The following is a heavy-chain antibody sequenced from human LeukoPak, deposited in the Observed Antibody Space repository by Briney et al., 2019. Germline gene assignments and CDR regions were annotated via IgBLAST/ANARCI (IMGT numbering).Heavy chain of an antibody. CDR3: ARDLDPMTGVSFDY. CDR2: INQDGSEK. D-gene: IGHD3-10*01. Sequence: PGGSLRLSCAASGFTFNRDWMNWVRQAPGKGLEWVANINQDGSEKYYVNSVKGRFTISRGNAKNSLYLQLNSLRAEVTAVYYCARDLDPMTGVSFDYWGQGTLVTVSS. J-gene: IGHJ4*02. CDR1: GFTFNRDW. V-gene: IGHV3-7*01.